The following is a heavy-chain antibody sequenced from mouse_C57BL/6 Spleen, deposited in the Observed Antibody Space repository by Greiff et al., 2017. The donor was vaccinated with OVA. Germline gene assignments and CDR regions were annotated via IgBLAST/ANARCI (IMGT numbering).Heavy chain of an antibody. Sequence: VQLQQSGPGLVKPSQSLSLTCSVTGYSITSGYYWNWIRQFPGNKLEWVGYISYDGSNNYNPSLKNRISITRDTSKNQFFLKLNSVTTEDTATYYCARGSNYVGAMDYWGQGTSVTVSS. CDR3: ARGSNYVGAMDY. V-gene: IGHV3-6*01. CDR2: ISYDGSN. CDR1: GYSITSGYY. J-gene: IGHJ4*01. D-gene: IGHD2-5*01.